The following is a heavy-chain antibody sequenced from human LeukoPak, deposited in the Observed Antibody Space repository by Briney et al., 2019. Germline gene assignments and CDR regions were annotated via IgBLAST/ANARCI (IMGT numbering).Heavy chain of an antibody. CDR1: GGSFSGYY. CDR2: INHSGST. D-gene: IGHD5-18*01. V-gene: IGHV4-34*01. J-gene: IGHJ4*02. CDR3: ARGNVDTAMVPNFDY. Sequence: PSETLSLTCAVYGGSFSGYYWSWIRQPPGKGLEWIGEINHSGSTNYNPSLKSRVTISVDTSKNQFSLKLSSVIAADTAVYYCARGNVDTAMVPNFDYWGQGTLVTVSS.